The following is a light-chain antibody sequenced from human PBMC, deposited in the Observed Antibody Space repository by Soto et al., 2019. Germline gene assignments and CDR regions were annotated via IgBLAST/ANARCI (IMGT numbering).Light chain of an antibody. Sequence: DIVLTQSPGTLSLSPGERATLSCRASQRTSSSYLAWYQQKPGQPPRLLIYGASSRATGIPDRFSGSGSGTDFTLTISSLQPDDIATYYCQNYDSDPITFGQGTKVDI. CDR1: QRTSSSY. CDR3: QNYDSDPIT. CDR2: GAS. V-gene: IGKV3-20*01. J-gene: IGKJ1*01.